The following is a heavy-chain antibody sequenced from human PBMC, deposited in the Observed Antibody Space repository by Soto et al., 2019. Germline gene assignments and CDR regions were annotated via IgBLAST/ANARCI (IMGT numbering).Heavy chain of an antibody. V-gene: IGHV1-8*01. Sequence: ASVKVSCKASGYTFTSYDINWVRQATGQGLEWMGWMNPNSGNTGYAQKFQGRVTMTEDTSTDTAYMELSSLRSEDTAVYYCATVSTYYYGMDVWGQGTTVTVSS. J-gene: IGHJ6*02. CDR1: GYTFTSYD. CDR2: MNPNSGNT. CDR3: ATVSTYYYGMDV.